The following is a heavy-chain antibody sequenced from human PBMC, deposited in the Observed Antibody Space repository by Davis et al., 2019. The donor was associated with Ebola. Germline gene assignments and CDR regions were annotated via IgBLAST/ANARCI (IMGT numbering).Heavy chain of an antibody. CDR2: IYSGGRT. CDR1: GFPVISNY. CDR3: ARGHGEIYYYGMDV. J-gene: IGHJ6*02. D-gene: IGHD2-21*01. V-gene: IGHV3-53*04. Sequence: GGSLRLSFAASGFPVISNYMSWVRQAPGKGLEWVSVIYSGGRTYYADSVKGRFTISRHNSKNTLYLQMNSLRAEDTAVYYCARGHGEIYYYGMDVWGQGTTVTVSS.